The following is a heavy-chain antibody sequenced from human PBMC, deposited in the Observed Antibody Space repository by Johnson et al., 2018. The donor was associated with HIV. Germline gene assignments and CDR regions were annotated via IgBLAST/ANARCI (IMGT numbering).Heavy chain of an antibody. CDR3: ARECSGGSCYPLDHDAFDI. Sequence: QVQLVESGGGVVQPGRSLRLSCAASGFTLSSYAMHWVRQAPGKGLEWVAVISYDGSSKYYAESLKGRISISRDNSMNTLYLQMNSLRAEDTAVYYCARECSGGSCYPLDHDAFDIWGQGTMVTVSS. D-gene: IGHD2-15*01. CDR2: ISYDGSSK. V-gene: IGHV3-30-3*01. J-gene: IGHJ3*02. CDR1: GFTLSSYA.